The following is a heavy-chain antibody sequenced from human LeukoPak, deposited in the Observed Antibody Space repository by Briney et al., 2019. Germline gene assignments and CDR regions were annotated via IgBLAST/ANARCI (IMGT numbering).Heavy chain of an antibody. CDR3: ARSSYSSSSSV. D-gene: IGHD6-6*01. CDR2: IWYDGSNK. V-gene: IGHV3-33*01. Sequence: AVIWYDGSNKYYADSVKGRFTISRDNSKNTLYLQMNSLRAEDTAVYYCARSSYSSSSSVWGQGTMVTVSS. J-gene: IGHJ3*01.